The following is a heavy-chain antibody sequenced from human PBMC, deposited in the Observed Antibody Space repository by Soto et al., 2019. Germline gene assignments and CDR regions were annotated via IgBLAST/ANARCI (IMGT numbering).Heavy chain of an antibody. CDR2: IYYSGST. CDR3: ASSGIYYYYGMDV. D-gene: IGHD3-10*01. Sequence: SETLSLTCTVSGGSISSGGYYWSWIRQHPGKGLEWIGYIYYSGSTYYNPSLKSRVTISVDTSKNQFSLKLSSVTAADTAVYYCASSGIYYYYGMDVWGQGTTVTVSS. CDR1: GGSISSGGYY. V-gene: IGHV4-31*03. J-gene: IGHJ6*02.